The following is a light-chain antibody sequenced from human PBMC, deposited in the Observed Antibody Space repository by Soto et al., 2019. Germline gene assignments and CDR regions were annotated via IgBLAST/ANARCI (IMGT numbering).Light chain of an antibody. CDR1: QSLLHSDGYNS. CDR3: MQALQAPLT. Sequence: DIVMTQSPLSLPVTPGEPASISCRSSQSLLHSDGYNSLDWYLQKPGQSPQLLIYLGSNRASGVPYRFSGSGSGTDFTLKISRVEAEDVGVYYCMQALQAPLTFGGGTKVEIK. J-gene: IGKJ4*01. CDR2: LGS. V-gene: IGKV2-28*01.